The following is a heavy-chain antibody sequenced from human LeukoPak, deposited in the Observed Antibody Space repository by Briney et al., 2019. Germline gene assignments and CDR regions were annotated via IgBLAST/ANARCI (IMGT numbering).Heavy chain of an antibody. J-gene: IGHJ5*02. D-gene: IGHD3-22*01. V-gene: IGHV3-30*02. Sequence: GGSLRLSCAASGFTFSSYGMHWVRQAPGKGLEWVAFIRYDGSNKYYADSVKGRFTVSRDNSKNTLYLQMNSLRTEDTAVYYCAKTMSPYYYDSSGSWGQGSLVTVSS. CDR3: AKTMSPYYYDSSGS. CDR1: GFTFSSYG. CDR2: IRYDGSNK.